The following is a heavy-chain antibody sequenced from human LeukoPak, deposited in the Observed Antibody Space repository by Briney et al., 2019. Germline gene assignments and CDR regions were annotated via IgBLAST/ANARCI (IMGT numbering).Heavy chain of an antibody. CDR1: GGTFSSYA. CDR2: IIPIFGTA. D-gene: IGHD1-26*01. Sequence: ASVKVSCKASGGTFSSYAISWVRQAPGQGLEWMGGIIPIFGTANYAQKFQGRVTITADESTSTAYMELSSLRSEDTAVYYCARDAKAWEPRRLDAFDIWGQGTMVTVSS. V-gene: IGHV1-69*01. CDR3: ARDAKAWEPRRLDAFDI. J-gene: IGHJ3*02.